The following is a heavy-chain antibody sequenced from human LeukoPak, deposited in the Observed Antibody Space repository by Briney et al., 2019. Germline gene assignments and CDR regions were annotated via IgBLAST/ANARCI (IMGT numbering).Heavy chain of an antibody. V-gene: IGHV3-73*01. Sequence: GGSLKLSCAASGFTFSGSAMHWVRLASGKGLEWVGRIRSKANSYATAYAASVKGRFTISRDDSKNTAYLQMNSLKTEDTAVYYCTRLDAAGTGYWGQGTLVTVSS. CDR1: GFTFSGSA. CDR2: IRSKANSYAT. D-gene: IGHD6-13*01. CDR3: TRLDAAGTGY. J-gene: IGHJ4*02.